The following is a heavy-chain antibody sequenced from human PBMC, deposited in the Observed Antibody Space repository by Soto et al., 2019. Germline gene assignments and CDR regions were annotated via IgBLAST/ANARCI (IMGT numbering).Heavy chain of an antibody. CDR2: IIPIFGTA. CDR3: ARTLYQNYSYYYGMDV. CDR1: GGTFSSYA. J-gene: IGHJ6*02. Sequence: SVKVSCKASGGTFSSYAISWVRQAPGQGLEWMGGIIPIFGTANYAQKFQGRVTITADESTSTAYMELSSLRSEDTAVYYCARTLYQNYSYYYGMDVWGQGTTVTVSS. V-gene: IGHV1-69*13. D-gene: IGHD2-2*01.